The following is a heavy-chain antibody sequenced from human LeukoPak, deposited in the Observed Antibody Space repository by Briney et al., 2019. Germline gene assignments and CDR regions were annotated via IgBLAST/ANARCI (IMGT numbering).Heavy chain of an antibody. CDR2: ISGSGGST. Sequence: GRSLRLSCAASGFTFSSYAMSWVRQAPGKGLEWVSAISGSGGSTYYADSVKGRFTISRDNSKNTLYLQMNSLRAEDTAVYYCANTRRVVAAHIDYWGQGTLVTVSS. V-gene: IGHV3-23*01. CDR1: GFTFSSYA. J-gene: IGHJ4*02. CDR3: ANTRRVVAAHIDY. D-gene: IGHD2-15*01.